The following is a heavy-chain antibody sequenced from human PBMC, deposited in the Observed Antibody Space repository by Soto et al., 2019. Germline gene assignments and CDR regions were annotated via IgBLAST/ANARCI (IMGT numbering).Heavy chain of an antibody. CDR2: IYYSGST. CDR1: GDSISNYY. D-gene: IGHD4-17*01. CDR3: ARISDYGYAFDI. V-gene: IGHV4-59*01. Sequence: SETLSLTCTVSGDSISNYYWSWIRQPPGKGLEWIGYIYYSGSTNYNPSLKSRVTISVDTSKNQFSLKLSSVTAADTAVYYCARISDYGYAFDIWGQGTMVTVSS. J-gene: IGHJ3*02.